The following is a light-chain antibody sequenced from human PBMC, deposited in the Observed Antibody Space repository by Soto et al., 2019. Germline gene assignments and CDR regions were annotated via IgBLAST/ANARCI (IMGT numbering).Light chain of an antibody. CDR2: AAS. CDR1: QSVTSRH. V-gene: IGKV3-20*01. J-gene: IGKJ2*01. Sequence: EIVLTQSPGTLSLSPGERVTPSCRASQSVTSRHLAWYQQKPGQAPRLLIFAASGRPPTIPSRFSGSGSGTDFTLTISRLEAEDFAVYFCQQYHTSPYTFGQGTRLEIK. CDR3: QQYHTSPYT.